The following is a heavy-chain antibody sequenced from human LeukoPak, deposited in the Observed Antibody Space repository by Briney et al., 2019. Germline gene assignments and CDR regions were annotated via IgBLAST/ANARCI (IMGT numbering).Heavy chain of an antibody. Sequence: SSETLSLTCTVSGGSISSYYWSWIRQPPGKGLEWIGYIYYSGSTNYNPSLKSRVTISVDTSKNQFSLKLNSVTAADTAVYYCARVVTAGSYYFDSWGHGTLVTVSS. CDR2: IYYSGST. J-gene: IGHJ4*01. D-gene: IGHD6-13*01. CDR3: ARVVTAGSYYFDS. CDR1: GGSISSYY. V-gene: IGHV4-59*12.